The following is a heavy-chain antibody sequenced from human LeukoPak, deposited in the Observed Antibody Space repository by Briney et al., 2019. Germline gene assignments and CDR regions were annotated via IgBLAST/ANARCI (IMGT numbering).Heavy chain of an antibody. CDR1: GFTFSSYG. CDR2: ISYDGSNK. J-gene: IGHJ4*02. Sequence: GRSLRLSCAASGFTFSSYGMHWVRQAPGKGLEWVAVISYDGSNKYYADSVKGRFTISRDNSKNTLYLQMNSLRAEDTAVYYCAKPRHDYGDPFDCWGQGTLVTVSS. CDR3: AKPRHDYGDPFDC. V-gene: IGHV3-30*18. D-gene: IGHD4-17*01.